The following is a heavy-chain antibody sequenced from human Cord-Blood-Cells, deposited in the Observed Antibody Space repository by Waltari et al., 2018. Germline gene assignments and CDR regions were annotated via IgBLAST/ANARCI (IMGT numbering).Heavy chain of an antibody. CDR3: ARDGLRYNYYYYYGMDV. V-gene: IGHV4-34*01. Sequence: QVQLQQWGAGLLKPSETLSLTCAVYGGSFSGYYWSWLRQPPGKGLEWIGEINHSGSTNYNPSLKSRVTISVDTSKNQFSLKLSSVTAADTAVYYCARDGLRYNYYYYYGMDVWGQGTTVTVSS. CDR1: GGSFSGYY. D-gene: IGHD3-9*01. CDR2: INHSGST. J-gene: IGHJ6*02.